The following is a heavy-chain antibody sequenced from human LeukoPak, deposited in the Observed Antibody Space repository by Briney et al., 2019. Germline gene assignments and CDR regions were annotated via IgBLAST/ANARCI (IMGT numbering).Heavy chain of an antibody. D-gene: IGHD3-22*01. Sequence: ASVKVSCKASGYTFTSYGIRWVRQAPGQGLERMGWISAYNGNTNYAQKLQGRVTMTTDTSTSTAYMELRSLRSDDTAVYYCARQDDSSGYDYYFDYWGQGTLVTVSS. CDR1: GYTFTSYG. V-gene: IGHV1-18*01. CDR2: ISAYNGNT. CDR3: ARQDDSSGYDYYFDY. J-gene: IGHJ4*02.